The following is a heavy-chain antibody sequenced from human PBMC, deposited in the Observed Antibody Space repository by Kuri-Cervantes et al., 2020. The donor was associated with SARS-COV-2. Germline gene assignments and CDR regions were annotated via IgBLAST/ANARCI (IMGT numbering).Heavy chain of an antibody. CDR1: GFIFSDSY. V-gene: IGHV3-11*06. CDR2: ISSSSSYS. D-gene: IGHD3-10*01. CDR3: ARHYGSGSYSFMHV. J-gene: IGHJ6*03. Sequence: GESLKISCAASGFIFSDSYMSWVRQAPGKGLEWVSYISSSSSYSYHADSVKGRFTISRDNAKNSLYLQMNGLRAEDTAVYYCARHYGSGSYSFMHVWGKGTPVTVSS.